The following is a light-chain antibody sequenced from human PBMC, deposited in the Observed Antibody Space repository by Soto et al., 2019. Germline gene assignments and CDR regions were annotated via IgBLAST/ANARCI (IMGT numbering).Light chain of an antibody. CDR2: DAS. Sequence: EIVLTQSPPTLSLSPGERATLSSRASQSISGYLAWYQHRPGRAPRLLIYDASNRATGIPDRFSGRGSGTDFTLTISSLEPVDFAVYYCQQRASWPLTFGGGTALE. CDR1: QSISGY. CDR3: QQRASWPLT. V-gene: IGKV3-11*01. J-gene: IGKJ4*01.